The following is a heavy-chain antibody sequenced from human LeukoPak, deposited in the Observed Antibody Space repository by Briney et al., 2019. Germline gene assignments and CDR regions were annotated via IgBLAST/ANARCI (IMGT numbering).Heavy chain of an antibody. CDR2: INTDGSST. CDR3: ARPRVVLTHWFDP. V-gene: IGHV3-74*01. Sequence: GGSLRLSCAASGFTFSSYWMHWVRQAPGKGLVWVSRINTDGSSTSYADSVKGRFTISRDNAKNTLYLQMNSLRAEDTAVYYCARPRVVLTHWFDPWGQGTLVTVSS. CDR1: GFTFSSYW. J-gene: IGHJ5*02.